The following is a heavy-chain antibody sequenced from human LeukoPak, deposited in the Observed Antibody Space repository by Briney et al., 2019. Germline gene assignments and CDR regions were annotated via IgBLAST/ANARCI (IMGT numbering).Heavy chain of an antibody. J-gene: IGHJ4*02. D-gene: IGHD3-16*01. Sequence: ASVKVSCKASGYTFTSYGISWVRQAPGQGLEWMGWISAYNGNTNYAQKLQGRVTMTTDTSTSTAYMELRSLRSDDTAVYYCARHHRPKGDYYFDYWGQGTLVTVSS. V-gene: IGHV1-18*01. CDR3: ARHHRPKGDYYFDY. CDR2: ISAYNGNT. CDR1: GYTFTSYG.